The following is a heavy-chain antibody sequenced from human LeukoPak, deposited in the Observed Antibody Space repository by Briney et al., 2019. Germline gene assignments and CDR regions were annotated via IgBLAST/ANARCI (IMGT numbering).Heavy chain of an antibody. CDR1: GGSISSGDYY. CDR3: AREEMATNNYAFDI. J-gene: IGHJ3*02. D-gene: IGHD5-24*01. Sequence: PSETLSLTCTVSGGSISSGDYYWSWIRQPPGNGLEWIGYTYYSGSTYYNPSLKSRVTISVDTPKNQFSLKPSSVTAADTAVYYCAREEMATNNYAFDIWGQGTMVTVSS. CDR2: TYYSGST. V-gene: IGHV4-30-4*01.